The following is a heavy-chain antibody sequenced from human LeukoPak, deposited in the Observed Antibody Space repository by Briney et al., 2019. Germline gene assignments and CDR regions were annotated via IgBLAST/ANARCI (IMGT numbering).Heavy chain of an antibody. Sequence: ASVKVPCKASGYTLTAYYMHWVRQAPGQGLEWMGWINPNSGGTIYAQKFKGRVTMTRDTSISTSYMELSRLRSDDTSVYYCARGAHYHDSSEGYDYWGQGTLVTVSS. J-gene: IGHJ4*02. CDR3: ARGAHYHDSSEGYDY. D-gene: IGHD3-22*01. CDR1: GYTLTAYY. V-gene: IGHV1-2*02. CDR2: INPNSGGT.